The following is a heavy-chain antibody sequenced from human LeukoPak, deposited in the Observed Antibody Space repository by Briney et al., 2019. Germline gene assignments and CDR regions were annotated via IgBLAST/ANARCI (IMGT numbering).Heavy chain of an antibody. CDR3: ARDGSSGWSGPGSSRNWFDP. V-gene: IGHV3-48*03. J-gene: IGHJ5*02. CDR2: ITSSGSSM. CDR1: GFTFSSYA. Sequence: GGSLRLSCAASGFTFSSYAMSWVPQGPGKGLEWVSYITSSGSSMYYADSVKGRFTISRDNAKSSLYLQMNSLRAEDTAIYYCARDGSSGWSGPGSSRNWFDPWGQGTLVTVSS. D-gene: IGHD6-19*01.